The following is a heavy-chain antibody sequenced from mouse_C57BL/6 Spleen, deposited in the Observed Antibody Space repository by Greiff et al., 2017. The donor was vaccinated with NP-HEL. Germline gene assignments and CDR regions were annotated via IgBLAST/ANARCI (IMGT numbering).Heavy chain of an antibody. V-gene: IGHV1-59*01. CDR2: IDPSDSYT. CDR1: GYTFTSYW. J-gene: IGHJ3*01. Sequence: VQLQQPGAELVRPGTSVKLSCKASGYTFTSYWMHWVKQRPGQGLEWIGVIDPSDSYTNYNQKFKGKATLTVDTSSSTAYMQLSSLTSEDSAVYYCAHYSNFWFAYWGQGTLVTVSA. D-gene: IGHD2-5*01. CDR3: AHYSNFWFAY.